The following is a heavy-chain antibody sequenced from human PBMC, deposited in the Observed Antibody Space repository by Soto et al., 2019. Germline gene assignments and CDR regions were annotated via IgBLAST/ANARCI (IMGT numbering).Heavy chain of an antibody. V-gene: IGHV3-15*01. J-gene: IGHJ6*02. D-gene: IGHD3-10*01. Sequence: EVQLVESGGGLVKPGGSLRLSCAASGFTFSNAWMSWVRQAPGKGLEWVGGIKSKTDGGTTDYAAPVKGRFTISRDDSKNTLYLQMNSLKTEDTAVYYCTTDRGSRGSDYYYYGMDVWGQGTTVTVSS. CDR2: IKSKTDGGTT. CDR1: GFTFSNAW. CDR3: TTDRGSRGSDYYYYGMDV.